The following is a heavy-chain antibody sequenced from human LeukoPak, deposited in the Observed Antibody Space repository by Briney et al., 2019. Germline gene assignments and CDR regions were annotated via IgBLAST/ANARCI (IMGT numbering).Heavy chain of an antibody. CDR1: GGSISSGAYY. CDR2: IYTSGST. Sequence: SETLPLTCTVSGGSISSGAYYWSWIRQPAGKGLEWIGRIYTSGSTNYNPSLKSRVSISTDTSKNQFSLKLSSVTAADTAVYYCARGFLGYSYDYYYFDYWGQGTLVTVSS. V-gene: IGHV4-61*02. D-gene: IGHD5-18*01. J-gene: IGHJ4*02. CDR3: ARGFLGYSYDYYYFDY.